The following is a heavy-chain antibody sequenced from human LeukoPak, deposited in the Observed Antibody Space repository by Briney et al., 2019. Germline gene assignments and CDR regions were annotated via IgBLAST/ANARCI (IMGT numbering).Heavy chain of an antibody. CDR3: AGTTYYYHYMDV. J-gene: IGHJ6*03. CDR2: IYYSGTP. Sequence: TLCLSFTFCGGAISSGDDYWSGSGQRPGRGLEWIGYIYYSGTPYYKPSLKSRLTISLDTSQNRFSLRLDSVTAADTAVYYCAGTTYYYHYMDVWGKGTTVTVSS. CDR1: GGAISSGDDY. D-gene: IGHD1-14*01. V-gene: IGHV4-31*03.